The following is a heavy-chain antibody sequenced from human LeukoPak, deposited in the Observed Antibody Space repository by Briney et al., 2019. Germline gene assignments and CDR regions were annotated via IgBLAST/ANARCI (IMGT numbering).Heavy chain of an antibody. Sequence: GGSLRLSCAASGFTFSSYAMSWVRQARGKGLGWVSVISGSGGKRYYADSVKGRFTISRDNSKDTLYLQIDSLRAEDTALYYCAKWSGIEVILYRGGDYYYYMDVWGKGTTVTVSS. CDR2: ISGSGGKR. J-gene: IGHJ6*03. D-gene: IGHD3-22*01. V-gene: IGHV3-23*01. CDR1: GFTFSSYA. CDR3: AKWSGIEVILYRGGDYYYYMDV.